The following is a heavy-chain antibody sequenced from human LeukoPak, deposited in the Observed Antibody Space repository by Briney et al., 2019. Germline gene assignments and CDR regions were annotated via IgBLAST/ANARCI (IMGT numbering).Heavy chain of an antibody. J-gene: IGHJ4*02. CDR2: ISGSGGST. CDR3: AKDHYWQQLADFDY. CDR1: GFTFSSYA. V-gene: IGHV3-23*01. Sequence: GGSLRLSCAASGFTFSSYAMSWVRQAPGKGLEWVSAISGSGGSTYYADSVKGRFTISRDNSKNTLYLQMNSLRAEDTAVYYRAKDHYWQQLADFDYWGQGTLVTVSS. D-gene: IGHD6-13*01.